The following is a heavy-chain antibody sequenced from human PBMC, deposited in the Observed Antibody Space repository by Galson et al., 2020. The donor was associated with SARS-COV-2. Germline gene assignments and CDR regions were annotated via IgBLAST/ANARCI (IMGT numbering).Heavy chain of an antibody. V-gene: IGHV4-38-2*02. CDR3: ARHSPLEYYDFWSGYYFDPGYKLLYNWFDP. CDR2: IYHSGST. D-gene: IGHD3-3*01. CDR1: GYSISSGYY. J-gene: IGHJ5*02. Sequence: SETLSLTCTVSGYSISSGYYWGWIRQPPGKGLEWIGSIYHSGSTYYNPSLKSRVTISVDTSKNQFSLKLSSVTAADTAVYYCARHSPLEYYDFWSGYYFDPGYKLLYNWFDPWGQGTLVTVSS.